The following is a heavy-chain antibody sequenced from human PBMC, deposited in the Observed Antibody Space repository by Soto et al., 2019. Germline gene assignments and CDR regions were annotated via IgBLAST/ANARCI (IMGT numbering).Heavy chain of an antibody. J-gene: IGHJ6*02. V-gene: IGHV1-24*01. Sequence: QVQLIQSGAEVKKPGASVKVSCKVSGYTLTKLSIHWVRQAPGKGPEWVGGFDPEDGETMYAQKFQGRVTMTEDTSRDSAYMELSSLRSEDTAVYYCATYERFGLAPPQYSYTMGVWGQGTTVTVSS. CDR1: GYTLTKLS. CDR2: FDPEDGET. CDR3: ATYERFGLAPPQYSYTMGV. D-gene: IGHD3-10*01.